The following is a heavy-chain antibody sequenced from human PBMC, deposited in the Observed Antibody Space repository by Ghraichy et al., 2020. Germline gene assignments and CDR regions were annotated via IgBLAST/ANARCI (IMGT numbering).Heavy chain of an antibody. CDR1: GFTFSAFA. CDR2: ISDRSDFI. V-gene: IGHV3-23*01. Sequence: LSLTCEASGFTFSAFAMNWVRQAPGEGLEWVAAISDRSDFIYYTDSVKGRFTISRDNSRNTLYLQMNSLRAEDTALYYCVRELAIRGDIWGQGTMVTVSS. D-gene: IGHD3-10*01. CDR3: VRELAIRGDI. J-gene: IGHJ3*02.